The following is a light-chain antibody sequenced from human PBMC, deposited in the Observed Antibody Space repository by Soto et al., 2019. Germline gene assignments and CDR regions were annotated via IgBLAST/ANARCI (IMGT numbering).Light chain of an antibody. CDR2: DAS. Sequence: EIVLSQSPATLSLSPGERATLSCRASQSVISYLAWYQHKPGQAPRLLIYDASKRATGIPARFSGSGSGTDFTLTISSLEPEDFAVYSCQQRSNWPPTWTFGQGTKVEVK. CDR1: QSVISY. V-gene: IGKV3-11*01. J-gene: IGKJ1*01. CDR3: QQRSNWPPTWT.